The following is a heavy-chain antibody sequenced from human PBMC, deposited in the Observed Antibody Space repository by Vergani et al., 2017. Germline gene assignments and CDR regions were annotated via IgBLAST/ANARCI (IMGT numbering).Heavy chain of an antibody. V-gene: IGHV5-10-1*03. J-gene: IGHJ4*02. D-gene: IGHD4-23*01. Sequence: EVQLVQSGAEVKKPGESLRLSCKGSGYSFTSYWISWVRQMPGKGLEWMGWIDPSDSYTNYSPSFQGHVTISADKSISTAYLQWSSLKASDTAMYYCARHGAVTPSYFDYWGQGTLVTVSS. CDR1: GYSFTSYW. CDR2: IDPSDSYT. CDR3: ARHGAVTPSYFDY.